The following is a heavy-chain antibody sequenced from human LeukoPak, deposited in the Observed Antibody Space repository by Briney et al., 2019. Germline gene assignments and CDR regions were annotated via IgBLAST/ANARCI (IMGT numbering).Heavy chain of an antibody. CDR3: ARAGPSAPGYYYYMDV. CDR2: IIPIFGTA. D-gene: IGHD6-13*01. V-gene: IGHV1-69*05. J-gene: IGHJ6*03. CDR1: GGTFSSYA. Sequence: SVKVSCKASGGTFSSYAISWVRQAPGQGLEWMGGIIPIFGTANYAQKFQGRVTITTDESTSTAYMELSSLRSEDTAVYYCARAGPSAPGYYYYMDVWGKGTTVTVSS.